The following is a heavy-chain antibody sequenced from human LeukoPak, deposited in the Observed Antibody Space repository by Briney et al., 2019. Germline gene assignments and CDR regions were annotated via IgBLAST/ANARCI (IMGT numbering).Heavy chain of an antibody. CDR3: AKGMRTALWIADY. J-gene: IGHJ4*02. Sequence: GGSLRLSCAASGFTFSSYGMHWVRQAPGKGLEWVAVIWYDGSNKYYADSVKGRFTISRDNSKNTLYLQMNSLRAEDTAVYYCAKGMRTALWIADYWGQGTLVTVSS. CDR2: IWYDGSNK. CDR1: GFTFSSYG. V-gene: IGHV3-33*06. D-gene: IGHD5-18*01.